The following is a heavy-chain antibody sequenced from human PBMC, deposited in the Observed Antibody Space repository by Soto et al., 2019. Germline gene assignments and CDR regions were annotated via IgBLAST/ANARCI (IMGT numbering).Heavy chain of an antibody. CDR1: GFTFSSYG. J-gene: IGHJ6*03. Sequence: GGSLRLSCAASGFTFSSYGMHWVRQAPGKGLEWVAVISYDGSNKYYADSVKGRFTISRDNSKNTLYLQMNSLRAEDTAVYYCARAPRWDYYYYMDVWGKGTTVTVSS. V-gene: IGHV3-30*03. CDR2: ISYDGSNK. D-gene: IGHD1-26*01. CDR3: ARAPRWDYYYYMDV.